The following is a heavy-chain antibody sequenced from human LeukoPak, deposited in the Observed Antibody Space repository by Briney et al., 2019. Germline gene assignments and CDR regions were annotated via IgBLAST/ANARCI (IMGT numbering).Heavy chain of an antibody. V-gene: IGHV1-24*01. J-gene: IGHJ4*02. D-gene: IGHD2-15*01. CDR1: GHTLTELS. CDR3: ATVACSGGSCYFDY. CDR2: FDPEDGET. Sequence: GASVKVSCKVSGHTLTELSMHWVRQAPGKGLEWMGGFDPEDGETIYAQKFQGRVTMTEDTFTDTAYMELSSLRSEDTAVYYCATVACSGGSCYFDYWGQGTLVTVSS.